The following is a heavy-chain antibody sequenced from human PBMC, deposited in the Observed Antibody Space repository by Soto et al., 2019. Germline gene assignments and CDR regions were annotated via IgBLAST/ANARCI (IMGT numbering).Heavy chain of an antibody. D-gene: IGHD6-13*01. CDR3: AREGIAAAGKSRYYGMDV. CDR1: GYTFTSYY. CDR2: INPSGGST. J-gene: IGHJ6*02. V-gene: IGHV1-46*01. Sequence: ASVNVSFKASGYTFTSYYMHWVRQAPWQGLEWMGIINPSGGSTSYAQKFQGRVTMTRDTSTSTVYMELSSLRSEDTAVYYCAREGIAAAGKSRYYGMDVWGQGTTVTVSS.